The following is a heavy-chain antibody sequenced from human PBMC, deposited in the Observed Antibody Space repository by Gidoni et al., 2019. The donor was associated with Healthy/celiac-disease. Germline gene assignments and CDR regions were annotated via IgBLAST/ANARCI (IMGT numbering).Heavy chain of an antibody. V-gene: IGHV3-53*01. D-gene: IGHD6-13*01. J-gene: IGHJ4*02. CDR1: GFTVSSNY. Sequence: EVQLVESGGGLIQPGGSLRLSCAASGFTVSSNYMSWVLQAPGKGMELVPVIYSGGSTYYADSVKGRFTISRDNSKNTLYLQMNSLRAEDTAVYYCARGGAAAGTAIDYWGQGTLVTVSS. CDR2: IYSGGST. CDR3: ARGGAAAGTAIDY.